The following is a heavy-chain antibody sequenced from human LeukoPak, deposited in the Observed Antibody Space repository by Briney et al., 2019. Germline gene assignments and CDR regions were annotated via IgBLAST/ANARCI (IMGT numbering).Heavy chain of an antibody. Sequence: SETLSLTCTVSGGSISSYYWSWIRQPPGKGLEWIGYIYYSGSTNYNPSLKSRVTISVDTSKNQFSLKLSSVTAADTGVYYCAREVAAVVHFFDFWGQGILVTVSS. CDR2: IYYSGST. J-gene: IGHJ4*02. CDR3: AREVAAVVHFFDF. CDR1: GGSISSYY. D-gene: IGHD4-23*01. V-gene: IGHV4-59*12.